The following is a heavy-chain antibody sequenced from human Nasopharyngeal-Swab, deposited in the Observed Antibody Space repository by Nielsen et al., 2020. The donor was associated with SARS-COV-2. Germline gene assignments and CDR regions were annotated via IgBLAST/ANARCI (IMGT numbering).Heavy chain of an antibody. CDR1: GGSFSGYY. CDR2: INHSGST. Sequence: GSLRLSCAVYGGSFSGYYWSWIRQPPGKGLEWIGEINHSGSTNYNPSLKSRVTISVDTSKNQFSLKLSSVTAADTAAYYCARGGASGGSWFDYWGQGTLVTVSS. V-gene: IGHV4-34*01. CDR3: ARGGASGGSWFDY. D-gene: IGHD6-19*01. J-gene: IGHJ4*02.